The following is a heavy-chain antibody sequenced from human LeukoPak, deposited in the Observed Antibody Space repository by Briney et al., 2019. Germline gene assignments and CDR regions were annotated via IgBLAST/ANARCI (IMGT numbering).Heavy chain of an antibody. CDR1: GGSISSYY. J-gene: IGHJ4*02. V-gene: IGHV4-59*01. D-gene: IGHD5-24*01. CDR3: ARSRDGYNHPFDY. Sequence: PSETLSLTCTVSGGSISSYYWSWIRQPPGKGLEWIGYFYYSGSTNYNPTLSSRVTISGDPSKNQFSLKVTSVTAADTAVYYCARSRDGYNHPFDYWGQGTLVTVSS. CDR2: FYYSGST.